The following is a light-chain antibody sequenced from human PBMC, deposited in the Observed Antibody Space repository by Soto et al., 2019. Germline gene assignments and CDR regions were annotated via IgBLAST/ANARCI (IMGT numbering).Light chain of an antibody. CDR1: QTISMY. Sequence: DIQMTQSPSPLSASVGDRVTITCRASQTISMYLNWYQQKPGKAPILLISAASILESGVPSRFSGSRSGTEFTLTISSLQPEDCATYYFQQSYSTPPLTFGGGTKVEIK. V-gene: IGKV1-39*01. CDR2: AAS. J-gene: IGKJ4*01. CDR3: QQSYSTPPLT.